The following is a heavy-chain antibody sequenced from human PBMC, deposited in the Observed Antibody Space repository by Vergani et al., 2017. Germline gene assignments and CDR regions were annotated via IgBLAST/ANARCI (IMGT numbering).Heavy chain of an antibody. CDR3: ARDYIGVDIQLWHVFDY. Sequence: QVQLVQSGAEVKKPGSSVKVSCKASGGTFSSYTISWVRQAPGQGLEWMGRIIPILGIANYAQKFQGRVTITADKSTSTAYMELSSLRSEDTAVYYCARDYIGVDIQLWHVFDYWGQGTLVTVSS. CDR2: IIPILGIA. CDR1: GGTFSSYT. V-gene: IGHV1-69*08. D-gene: IGHD5-18*01. J-gene: IGHJ4*02.